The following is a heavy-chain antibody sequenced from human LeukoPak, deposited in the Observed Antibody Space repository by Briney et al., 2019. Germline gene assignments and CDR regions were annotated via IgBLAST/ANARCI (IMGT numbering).Heavy chain of an antibody. CDR1: GYTFTSYD. V-gene: IGHV1-8*01. CDR3: ARSNITILGVVPNWFDP. D-gene: IGHD3-3*01. CDR2: MNPNSGNT. Sequence: ASVKVSCKASGYTFTSYDTNWVRQATGQGLEWMGWMNPNSGNTGYAQKFQGRVTMTRDTSTSTVYMELSSVTAADTAVYYCARSNITILGVVPNWFDPWGQGTLVTVSP. J-gene: IGHJ5*02.